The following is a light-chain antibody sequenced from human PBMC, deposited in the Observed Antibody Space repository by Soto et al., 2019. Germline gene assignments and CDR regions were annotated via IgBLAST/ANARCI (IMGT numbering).Light chain of an antibody. CDR1: QSVLYSSNNKNY. Sequence: DIVMTQSPDSLAVSLGERATINCKSSQSVLYSSNNKNYLAWYQQKPGQPPKLLIYWASTRESGVPDRFSGSGSGTDFTLTISSLKAEDVAVYYCQQYYSTPGTFGQGNKVEIK. J-gene: IGKJ1*01. V-gene: IGKV4-1*01. CDR2: WAS. CDR3: QQYYSTPGT.